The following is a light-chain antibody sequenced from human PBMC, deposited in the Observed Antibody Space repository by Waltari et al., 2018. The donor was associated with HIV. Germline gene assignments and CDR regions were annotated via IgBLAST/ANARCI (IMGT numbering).Light chain of an antibody. CDR3: NSYTSISTWV. J-gene: IGLJ3*02. CDR1: SSAVGSYSY. Sequence: QSALTQPASVSGSPGPSITLSCPGSSSAVGSYSYVSWYQQHPGKAPKLMIYEVSNRPAGVSHRFSGSKSGNTASLTISGLQPEDEADYYCNSYTSISTWVFGGGTKLTVL. CDR2: EVS. V-gene: IGLV2-14*01.